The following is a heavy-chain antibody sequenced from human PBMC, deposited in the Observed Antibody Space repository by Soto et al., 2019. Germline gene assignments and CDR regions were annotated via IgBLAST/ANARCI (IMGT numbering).Heavy chain of an antibody. J-gene: IGHJ6*03. CDR1: GGTFSSYT. Sequence: SVKVSCKASGGTFSSYTISWVRQAPGQGLEWMGRIIPILGIANYAQKFQGRVTITADKSTSTAYMELSSLRSEDTAVYYCAVTTGYYYYYMDVWGKGTTVTVSS. CDR2: IIPILGIA. V-gene: IGHV1-69*02. CDR3: AVTTGYYYYYMDV. D-gene: IGHD4-17*01.